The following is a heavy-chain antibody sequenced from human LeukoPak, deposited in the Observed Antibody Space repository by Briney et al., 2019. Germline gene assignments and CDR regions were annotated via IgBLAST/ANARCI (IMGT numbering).Heavy chain of an antibody. Sequence: ASVKVSCKASGNTFTTYGINWVRQAPGQGLEWMGWISTYNGNTNYAQNLQGRVTMTTDTSTSTAYMEMRSLRYDDTAVYYCARERYCSSSTCPPDYWGQGTLVTVSS. CDR2: ISTYNGNT. CDR1: GNTFTTYG. CDR3: ARERYCSSSTCPPDY. D-gene: IGHD2-2*01. J-gene: IGHJ4*02. V-gene: IGHV1-18*01.